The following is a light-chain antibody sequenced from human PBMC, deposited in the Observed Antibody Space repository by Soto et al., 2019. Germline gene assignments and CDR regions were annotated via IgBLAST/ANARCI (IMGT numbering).Light chain of an antibody. CDR2: GNS. CDR1: SSNIGAGYD. J-gene: IGLJ1*01. Sequence: QSVLTQPPSVSGAPGQRVTISCTGSSSNIGAGYDVHWYHQFPGTAPKLLIYGNSNRPSGVPDRFSGSKSGTSASLAITGLQAEDEADYYCQSYDSSMSGYVFGTGTKGTVL. V-gene: IGLV1-40*01. CDR3: QSYDSSMSGYV.